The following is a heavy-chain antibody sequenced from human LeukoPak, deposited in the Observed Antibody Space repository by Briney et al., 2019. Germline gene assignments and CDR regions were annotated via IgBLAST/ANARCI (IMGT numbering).Heavy chain of an antibody. J-gene: IGHJ3*02. CDR3: ARGDPHHDI. V-gene: IGHV4-59*01. CDR1: GGSISSYY. CDR2: IYHSGSA. Sequence: PSEALSLTCTVSGGSISSYYWSWIRQPPGKGLEWIGFIYHSGSANYNPSLKSRVTISVDTSKNQFSLKLSSVTAADTAVYYCARGDPHHDIWGQGTMVTVSS.